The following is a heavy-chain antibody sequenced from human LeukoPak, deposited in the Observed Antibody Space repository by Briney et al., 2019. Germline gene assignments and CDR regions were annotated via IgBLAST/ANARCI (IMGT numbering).Heavy chain of an antibody. CDR2: IYYSGST. V-gene: IGHV4-30-4*01. D-gene: IGHD3-22*01. CDR3: ARVRGYYYDSSGYYTGIWFDY. J-gene: IGHJ4*02. CDR1: GGSISSGVYY. Sequence: SQTLSLTCTVSGGSISSGVYYWSWIRQPPGKGLEWIGYIYYSGSTYYNPSLKSRVTISVGTSKNQFSLKLSSVTAADTAVYYCARVRGYYYDSSGYYTGIWFDYWGQGTLVTVSS.